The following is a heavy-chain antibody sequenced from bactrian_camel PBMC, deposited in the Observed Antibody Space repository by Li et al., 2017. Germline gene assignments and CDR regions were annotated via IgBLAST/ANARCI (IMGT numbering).Heavy chain of an antibody. Sequence: VQLVESGGGSVQAGGSLKLSCTGDERIFSNCRMAWYRRAPGKERELVSSIHRDGRTTYVDSVKGRFTISQDKNTLYPQMNSLKPEDTAMYFCAKCPGQYGHDTNCRRLTPRDIPGQGTQVTVS. CDR1: ERIFSNCR. D-gene: IGHD6*01. J-gene: IGHJ4*01. V-gene: IGHV3S53*01. CDR2: IHRDGRT.